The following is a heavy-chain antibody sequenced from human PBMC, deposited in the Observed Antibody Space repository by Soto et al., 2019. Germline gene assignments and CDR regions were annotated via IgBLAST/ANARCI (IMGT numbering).Heavy chain of an antibody. Sequence: VQLVQSGPEVKRPGASVKVSCQTSGFTFTSYPFSWVRQATGQGLEWLAWVHPYEGTTKVAHQFRDRITLTTDTSAATVFMELTRLTSDDTAVYFCAREYYSTTTWIDYWGQGTLVAVSS. CDR1: GFTFTSYP. CDR2: VHPYEGTT. D-gene: IGHD1-26*01. J-gene: IGHJ4*02. CDR3: AREYYSTTTWIDY. V-gene: IGHV1-18*04.